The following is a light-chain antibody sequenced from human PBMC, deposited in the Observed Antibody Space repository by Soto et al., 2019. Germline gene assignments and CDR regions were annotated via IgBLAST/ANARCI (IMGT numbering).Light chain of an antibody. CDR2: AAS. CDR1: QSISGY. V-gene: IGKV1-39*01. Sequence: DIQMTQSPSSLSASVGDRVTITCRASQSISGYLNWYQHKPGKAPKLLIYAASSLQSGVPSRFSGSGSGTKFTLVITSLQPEDSATYYCQQSYNTPITFGQGTRREIK. CDR3: QQSYNTPIT. J-gene: IGKJ5*01.